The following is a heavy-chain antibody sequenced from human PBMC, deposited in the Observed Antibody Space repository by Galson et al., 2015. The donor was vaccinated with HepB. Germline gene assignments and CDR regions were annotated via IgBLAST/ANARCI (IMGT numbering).Heavy chain of an antibody. CDR2: IKQDGSEK. D-gene: IGHD2-2*01. CDR3: ARDIRAWVPAAYDAFDI. Sequence: SLRLSCAASGFTFSSYWMSWVRQAPGKGLEWVANIKQDGSEKYYVDSVKGRFTISRDNAKNSLYLQMNSLRAEDTAVYYCARDIRAWVPAAYDAFDIWGQGTMVTVSS. J-gene: IGHJ3*02. V-gene: IGHV3-7*01. CDR1: GFTFSSYW.